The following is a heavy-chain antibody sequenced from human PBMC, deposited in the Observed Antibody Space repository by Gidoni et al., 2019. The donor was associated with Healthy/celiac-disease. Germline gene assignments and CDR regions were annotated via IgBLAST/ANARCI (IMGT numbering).Heavy chain of an antibody. CDR3: ARDYEWGGNPGGHFDY. Sequence: EVQLVESGGGLVKPGGSLRLSCAASGFTFSSYSMNWVRQAPGKGLEWVSSISSSSSYIYYADSVKGRFTISRDNAKNSLYLQMNSLRAEDTAVYYCARDYEWGGNPGGHFDYWGQGTLVTVSS. D-gene: IGHD2-15*01. J-gene: IGHJ4*02. CDR1: GFTFSSYS. CDR2: ISSSSSYI. V-gene: IGHV3-21*01.